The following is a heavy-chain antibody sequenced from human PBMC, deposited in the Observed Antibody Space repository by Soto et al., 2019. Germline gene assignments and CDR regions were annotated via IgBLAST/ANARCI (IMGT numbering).Heavy chain of an antibody. CDR2: IYYSGST. Sequence: QLQLQESGPGLVKPSETLSLTCTVSGGSISSSSYYWGWIRQPPGKGLEWIGSIYYSGSTYYNPSLKSRVTISVDTSKNQFSLKLSSVTAADTAVYYCARHVPGGYVKGPWGQGTLVTVSS. D-gene: IGHD5-12*01. CDR1: GGSISSSSYY. CDR3: ARHVPGGYVKGP. V-gene: IGHV4-39*01. J-gene: IGHJ5*02.